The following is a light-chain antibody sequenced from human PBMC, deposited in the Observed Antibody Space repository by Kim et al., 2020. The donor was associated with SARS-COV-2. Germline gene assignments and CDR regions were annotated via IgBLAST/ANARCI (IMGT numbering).Light chain of an antibody. Sequence: GSPGKTASITCSGDKLGDKYACWYQQKPGQSPVLVIYQDSKRPSGIPERFSGSNSGNTATLTISGTQAMDEADYYCQAWDSSTYVFGTGTKVTVL. CDR2: QDS. CDR3: QAWDSSTYV. J-gene: IGLJ1*01. CDR1: KLGDKY. V-gene: IGLV3-1*01.